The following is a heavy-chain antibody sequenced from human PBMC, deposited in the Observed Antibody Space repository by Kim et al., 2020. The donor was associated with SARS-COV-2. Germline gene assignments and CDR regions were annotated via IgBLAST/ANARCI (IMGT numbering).Heavy chain of an antibody. CDR1: GYSFTSYW. CDR3: ARQGTVGATPIWFDP. J-gene: IGHJ5*02. Sequence: GESLKISCKGSGYSFTSYWIGWVRQMPGKGLEWMGIIYPGDSDTRYSPSFQGQVTISADKSISTAYLQWSSLKASDTAMYYCARQGTVGATPIWFDPWGQGTLVTGSS. V-gene: IGHV5-51*01. D-gene: IGHD1-26*01. CDR2: IYPGDSDT.